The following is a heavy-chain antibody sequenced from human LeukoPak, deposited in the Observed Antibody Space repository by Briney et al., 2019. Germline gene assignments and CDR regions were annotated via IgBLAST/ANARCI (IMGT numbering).Heavy chain of an antibody. V-gene: IGHV3-9*01. J-gene: IGHJ4*02. D-gene: IGHD6-13*01. CDR1: GFTFDDYA. CDR3: AKDIKSGAAAGNNFDY. CDR2: ISWNSGSI. Sequence: PGRSLRLSCAASGFTFDDYAMHWVRQAPGKGLEWDSGISWNSGSIGYADSVKGRFTISRDNAKNSLYLQMNSLRAEDTALYYCAKDIKSGAAAGNNFDYWGQGTLVTVSS.